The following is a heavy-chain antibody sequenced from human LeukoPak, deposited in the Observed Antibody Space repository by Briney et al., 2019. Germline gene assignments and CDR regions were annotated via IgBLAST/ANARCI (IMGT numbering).Heavy chain of an antibody. CDR1: GASVRSGSYY. D-gene: IGHD1-26*01. CDR2: IYYSGST. Sequence: PSETLSLTCTVSGASVRSGSYYWSWIRQPPGKGLEWIGYIYYSGSTNYNPSLKSRVTISVDTSKNQFSLKLSSVTAADTAVYYCARGPFLVGATEFDPWGQGTLVTVSS. V-gene: IGHV4-61*01. CDR3: ARGPFLVGATEFDP. J-gene: IGHJ5*02.